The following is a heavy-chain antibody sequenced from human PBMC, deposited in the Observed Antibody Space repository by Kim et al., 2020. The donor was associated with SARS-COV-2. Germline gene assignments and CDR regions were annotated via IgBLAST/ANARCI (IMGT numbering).Heavy chain of an antibody. J-gene: IGHJ6*02. D-gene: IGHD2-2*01. CDR2: ISSSSSTI. CDR3: ASQEDRYCSSTSCYEYYYYVMDV. CDR1: GFTFSSYS. V-gene: IGHV3-48*04. Sequence: GALRLSCAASGFTFSSYSMNWVRQAPGKGLEWVSYISSSSSTIYYADSVKGRFTISRDNAKNSLYLQMNSLRAEDTAVYYCASQEDRYCSSTSCYEYYYYVMDVWGQGTTVTVSS.